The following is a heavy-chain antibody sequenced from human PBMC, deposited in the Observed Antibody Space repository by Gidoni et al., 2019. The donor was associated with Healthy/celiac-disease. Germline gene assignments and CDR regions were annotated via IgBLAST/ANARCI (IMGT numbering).Heavy chain of an antibody. D-gene: IGHD3-10*01. V-gene: IGHV3-21*01. CDR3: ARDPTYGFDY. Sequence: EVQLVESGGGLVKPGGSVRLSCAASGFTFSSSSMNWVRQAPGKGLEWFSSISSSGSTIYYADSVKGRFTISRDNAKNSLYLQMNSLRAEDTAVYYCARDPTYGFDYWGQGTLVTVSS. CDR1: GFTFSSSS. CDR2: ISSSGSTI. J-gene: IGHJ4*02.